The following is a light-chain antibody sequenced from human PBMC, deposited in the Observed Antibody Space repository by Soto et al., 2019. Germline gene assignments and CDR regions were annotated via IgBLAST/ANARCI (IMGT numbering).Light chain of an antibody. V-gene: IGLV1-44*01. J-gene: IGLJ1*01. CDR2: GNN. CDR3: AAWDDSLNGLV. Sequence: QAVVTQPPSTSGTPGQRVTISCSGSRSNIERNTVNWYQQLPGTAPKVLIYGNNQRPSGVPDRFSASKSGTSASLAISGLQSEDEADYYCAAWDDSLNGLVFGTGTKLTVL. CDR1: RSNIERNT.